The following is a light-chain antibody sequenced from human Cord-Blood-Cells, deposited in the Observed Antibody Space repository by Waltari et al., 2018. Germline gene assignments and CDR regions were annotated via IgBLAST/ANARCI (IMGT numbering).Light chain of an antibody. CDR3: CSYAGSSTPVV. CDR2: EGS. Sequence: QSALTQPASVSGSPGQSITISCTGTSSDVGSYNLVSWYQQHPGKAPKPMIYEGSNRPSGVSNRFSGSKSGNTASLTISGLQAEDEADYYCCSYAGSSTPVVFGGGTKLTVL. J-gene: IGLJ2*01. V-gene: IGLV2-23*01. CDR1: SSDVGSYNL.